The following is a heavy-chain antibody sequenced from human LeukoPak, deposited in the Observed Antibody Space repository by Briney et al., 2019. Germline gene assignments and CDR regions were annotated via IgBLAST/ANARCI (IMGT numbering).Heavy chain of an antibody. J-gene: IGHJ4*02. V-gene: IGHV3-30*04. Sequence: GRSLRLSCAASGFTLSSYAMHWVCQAPGKGLEWAAVISYDGSNKYYADSVKGRFTISRDNSKNTLYLQMNSLRAEDTAVYYCARINSVGSSRGYYFDYWDQGTLVTVSS. CDR3: ARINSVGSSRGYYFDY. D-gene: IGHD6-13*01. CDR2: ISYDGSNK. CDR1: GFTLSSYA.